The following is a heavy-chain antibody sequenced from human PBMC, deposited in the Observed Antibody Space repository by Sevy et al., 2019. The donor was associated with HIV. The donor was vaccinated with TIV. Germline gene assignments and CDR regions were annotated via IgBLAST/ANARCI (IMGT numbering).Heavy chain of an antibody. CDR2: ISYDGSNK. D-gene: IGHD3-10*01. CDR3: ARDRGSGKNVFFDY. J-gene: IGHJ4*02. V-gene: IGHV3-30-3*01. Sequence: GGSLRLSCAASGFTFSSYAMHWVRQAPGKGLEWEAVISYDGSNKYYADSVKGRFTISRDNSKNTLYLQMNSLRTEDTAVYYCARDRGSGKNVFFDYWGQGTLVTISS. CDR1: GFTFSSYA.